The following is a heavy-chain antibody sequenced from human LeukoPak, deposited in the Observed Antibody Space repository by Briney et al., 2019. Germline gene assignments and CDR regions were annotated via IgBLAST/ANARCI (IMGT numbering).Heavy chain of an antibody. CDR1: GSTFSTYW. CDR3: ARENGGNYDILTGYYNYFYYMDV. CDR2: IKQDGSER. V-gene: IGHV3-7*01. D-gene: IGHD3-9*01. J-gene: IGHJ6*03. Sequence: GGSLRLSCAASGSTFSTYWMSWVRQVPGKGLEWVADIKQDGSERYYVDSVKGRFIISRDNANNSLYLQMNSLRAEDTAVYYCARENGGNYDILTGYYNYFYYMDVWGEGTTVTVSS.